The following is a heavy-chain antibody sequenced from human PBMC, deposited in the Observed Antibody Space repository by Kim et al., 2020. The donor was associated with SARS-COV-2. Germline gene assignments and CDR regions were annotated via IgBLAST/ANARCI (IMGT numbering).Heavy chain of an antibody. Sequence: GGSLRLSCAASGFTFSNSPMSWVRQAPGKGLEWVSTIDGRGATTYYPGSVKGRFTISRDNSKNTLYLQMNNLRAEDTAVYFCAKCGQLDYWGQGTLVTVSS. CDR2: IDGRGATT. D-gene: IGHD2-21*01. J-gene: IGHJ4*02. CDR1: GFTFSNSP. V-gene: IGHV3-23*01. CDR3: AKCGQLDY.